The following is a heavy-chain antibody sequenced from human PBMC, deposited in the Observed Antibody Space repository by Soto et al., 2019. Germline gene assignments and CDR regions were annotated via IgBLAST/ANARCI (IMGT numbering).Heavy chain of an antibody. CDR2: ISWNSGSI. CDR3: AKDIWADYGDYPQHAFDI. D-gene: IGHD4-17*01. Sequence: EVQLVESGGGLVQPGRSLRLSCAASGFTFDDYAMHWVRQAPGKGLEWVSGISWNSGSIGYADSVKGRFTISRDNAKNSLYLQMNSLRAEDTALYYCAKDIWADYGDYPQHAFDIWGQGTMVTVSS. V-gene: IGHV3-9*01. CDR1: GFTFDDYA. J-gene: IGHJ3*02.